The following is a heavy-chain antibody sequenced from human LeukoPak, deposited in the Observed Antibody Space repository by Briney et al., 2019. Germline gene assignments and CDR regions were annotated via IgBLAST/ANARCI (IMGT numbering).Heavy chain of an antibody. D-gene: IGHD4-17*01. CDR1: GYTLTELS. J-gene: IGHJ5*02. Sequence: ASVKVSCKVSGYTLTELSMHWVRQAPGKGLEWMGGFDPEDGETIYAQKFQGRATMTEDTSTDTAYMELSSLRSEDTAVYYCATSVTTSTLFWFDPWGQGTLVTVSS. CDR2: FDPEDGET. CDR3: ATSVTTSTLFWFDP. V-gene: IGHV1-24*01.